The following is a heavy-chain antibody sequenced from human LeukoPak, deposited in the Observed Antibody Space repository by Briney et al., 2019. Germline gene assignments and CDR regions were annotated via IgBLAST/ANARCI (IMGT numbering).Heavy chain of an antibody. CDR1: GGSISSYY. CDR2: IYTSGST. D-gene: IGHD3-3*01. CDR3: ARLNYDFWSGQGDY. J-gene: IGHJ4*02. V-gene: IGHV4-4*07. Sequence: PSEALSLTCTVSGGSISSYYWSWIRQPAGKGLEWIGRIYTSGSTNYNPSLKSRVTMSVDTSKNQFSLKLSSVTAADTAVYYCARLNYDFWSGQGDYWGQGTLVTVSS.